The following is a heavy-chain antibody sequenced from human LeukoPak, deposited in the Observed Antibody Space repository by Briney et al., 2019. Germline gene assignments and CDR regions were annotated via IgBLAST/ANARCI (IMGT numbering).Heavy chain of an antibody. Sequence: GGSLRLSCAASGFTFSIYWMSWVRQAPGKGLEWVANIKQDGSEKYYVDSVKGRFTISRDNAKNSLYLQMNSLRAEDTAVYYCARDLRIAVAGTHYYYYYGMDVWGQGTTVTVSS. CDR3: ARDLRIAVAGTHYYYYYGMDV. J-gene: IGHJ6*02. V-gene: IGHV3-7*01. D-gene: IGHD6-19*01. CDR2: IKQDGSEK. CDR1: GFTFSIYW.